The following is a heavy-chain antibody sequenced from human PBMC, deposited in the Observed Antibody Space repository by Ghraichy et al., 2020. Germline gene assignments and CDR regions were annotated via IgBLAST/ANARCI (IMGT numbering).Heavy chain of an antibody. CDR1: GGSISSYY. CDR3: ARVLAAPSGNIDY. CDR2: IYYSGST. D-gene: IGHD6-6*01. Sequence: SETLSLTCTVSGGSISSYYWSWIRQPPGKGLEWIGYIYYSGSTNYNPSLKSRVTISVDTSKNQFSLKLSSVTAADTAVYYCARVLAAPSGNIDYWGQGTLVTVSS. J-gene: IGHJ4*02. V-gene: IGHV4-59*01.